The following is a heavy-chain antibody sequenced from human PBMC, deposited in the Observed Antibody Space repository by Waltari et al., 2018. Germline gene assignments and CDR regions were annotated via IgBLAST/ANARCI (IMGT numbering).Heavy chain of an antibody. D-gene: IGHD3-10*01. Sequence: EVQLVESGGGLIQPGGSLRLSCAASGFTVSSNYMSWVRQAPGKGLWWFSVIYSGGSIYYADSVKGRFTISRDNSKNTLYLQRNSLRAEDTAVYYCARGGGLLRGVSGYGYGMDVWGQGTTVTVSS. CDR3: ARGGGLLRGVSGYGYGMDV. V-gene: IGHV3-53*01. J-gene: IGHJ6*02. CDR2: IYSGGSI. CDR1: GFTVSSNY.